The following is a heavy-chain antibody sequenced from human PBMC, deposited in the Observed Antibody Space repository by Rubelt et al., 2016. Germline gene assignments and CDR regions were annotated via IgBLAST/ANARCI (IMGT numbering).Heavy chain of an antibody. CDR1: GGSISSSSYY. CDR3: ASGYYYASSGYWIYGQSLDY. V-gene: IGHV4-39*01. J-gene: IGHJ4*02. CDR2: IYYSGST. D-gene: IGHD3-22*01. Sequence: QLQPQESGPGLVKPSETLSLTCTVSGGSISSSSYYWGWIRQPPGKGLEWIGSIYYSGSTYYNPSLKSRVTISVDTSKNEVSLKLSSVTAAHTAVYYCASGYYYASSGYWIYGQSLDYWGQGTLVTDYS.